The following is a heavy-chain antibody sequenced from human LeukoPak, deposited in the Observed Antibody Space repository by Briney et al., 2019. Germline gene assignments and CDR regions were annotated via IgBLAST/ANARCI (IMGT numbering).Heavy chain of an antibody. Sequence: SETLSLTCTVSGGSITSNHWSWVRQPPGKGLEWIGQVHHSGGTSYNPSLRSRVTISIDKSENQFSLKLNSVTAADTAVYYCAGQGGHYQSDDWGQGTLVTVSS. CDR1: GGSITSNH. CDR2: VHHSGGT. V-gene: IGHV4-4*02. D-gene: IGHD3-3*01. CDR3: AGQGGHYQSDD. J-gene: IGHJ4*02.